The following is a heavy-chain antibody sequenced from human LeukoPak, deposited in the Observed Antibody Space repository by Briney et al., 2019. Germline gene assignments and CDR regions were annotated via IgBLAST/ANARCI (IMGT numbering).Heavy chain of an antibody. CDR1: GFTVSSNY. CDR3: ARASSDSDYFDY. D-gene: IGHD3-3*01. V-gene: IGHV3-53*01. J-gene: IGHJ4*02. Sequence: PGGSLRLSCAASGFTVSSNYMSWVRQAPGKGLEWVSVIYSGGSTYYADSVKGRFTISRDNSKNTLYLQMNSLRAEDTAVYYCARASSDSDYFDYWGQGTLVTVSS. CDR2: IYSGGST.